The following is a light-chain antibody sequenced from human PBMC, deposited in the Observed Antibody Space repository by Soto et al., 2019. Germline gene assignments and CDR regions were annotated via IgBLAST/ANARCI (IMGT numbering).Light chain of an antibody. CDR1: QDINKF. J-gene: IGKJ2*01. CDR2: SAS. Sequence: IQLTQSPSSLSASVGDRVTLTCRASQDINKFLAWFQQTPGKAPKLLVYSASTLHSGVPSRFSGSGSGTDFALTISSLQPEDFGTYYCQQLKTYPYTFGQGTRLDIK. CDR3: QQLKTYPYT. V-gene: IGKV1-9*01.